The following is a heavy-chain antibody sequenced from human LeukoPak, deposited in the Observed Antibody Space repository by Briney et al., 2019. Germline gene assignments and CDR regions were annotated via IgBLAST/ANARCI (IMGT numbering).Heavy chain of an antibody. V-gene: IGHV3-7*01. CDR1: GFIFSTYT. CDR2: IRQDGNVR. CDR3: AREIVGYDAFDI. D-gene: IGHD1-1*01. J-gene: IGHJ3*02. Sequence: GGSLRLSCSASGFIFSTYTMNWVRQAPAKGLEWMANIRQDGNVRYYVDSVRGRFTISRDNAKNSLYLQMNNLRADDTALYYCAREIVGYDAFDIWGQGTMVTVSS.